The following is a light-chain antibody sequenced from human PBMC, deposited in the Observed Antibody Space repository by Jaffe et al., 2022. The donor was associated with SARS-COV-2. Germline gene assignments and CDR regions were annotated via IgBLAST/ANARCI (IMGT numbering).Light chain of an antibody. CDR2: GAS. V-gene: IGKV3-20*01. Sequence: EIVLTQSPGTLSLSPGERATLSCRASQSVSSSYLAWYQQKPGQAPRLLIYGASSRATGIPDRFSGSGSGTDFTLTISRLEPEDFAVYYCHQYGGSPPYTFGQGTKLGIK. CDR3: HQYGGSPPYT. J-gene: IGKJ2*01. CDR1: QSVSSSY.